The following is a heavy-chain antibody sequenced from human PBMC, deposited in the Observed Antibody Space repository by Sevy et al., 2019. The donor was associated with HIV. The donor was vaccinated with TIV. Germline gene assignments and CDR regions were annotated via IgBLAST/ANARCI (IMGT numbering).Heavy chain of an antibody. V-gene: IGHV3-48*03. Sequence: GGSLRLSCAASGFTFSSYEMNWVRQAPGKGLEWVSYISSDGTTIYYADSVKGRFTISRDNAQNSVSLQMNSLRAEDTAVYYCARDLDDNSGYYYGAIDYGGRGTLVTVSS. CDR2: ISSDGTTI. J-gene: IGHJ4*02. D-gene: IGHD3-22*01. CDR3: ARDLDDNSGYYYGAIDY. CDR1: GFTFSSYE.